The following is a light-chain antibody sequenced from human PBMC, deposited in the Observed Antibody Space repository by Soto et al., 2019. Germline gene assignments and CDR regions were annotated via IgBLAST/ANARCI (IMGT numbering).Light chain of an antibody. V-gene: IGKV3-15*01. CDR2: GAS. Sequence: EIVMTQSPATLSVSPGERATLSCRASQSVSSNLAWYQQKPGQAPRLLIYGASTRATGIPARFSGSGSGTEFTLTLSSLQSEDFAVYSCQQYNNWPPRFTFGPGTKVDIK. CDR1: QSVSSN. CDR3: QQYNNWPPRFT. J-gene: IGKJ3*01.